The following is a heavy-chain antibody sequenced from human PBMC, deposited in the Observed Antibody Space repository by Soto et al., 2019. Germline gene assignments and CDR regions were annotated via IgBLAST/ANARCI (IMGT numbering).Heavy chain of an antibody. CDR1: GGTFSTSA. J-gene: IGHJ4*02. Sequence: QVQLVQSGADVKKPGSSFKISCKASGGTFSTSAVSCVRQAPGQGLEWMGGTIPSVGTTNYAQKFQGRVTISADESATTAYIELSSLRSDGTAVYYCGRGESSDTGEDDWGQGTLVTVSS. D-gene: IGHD5-18*01. CDR2: TIPSVGTT. CDR3: GRGESSDTGEDD. V-gene: IGHV1-69*01.